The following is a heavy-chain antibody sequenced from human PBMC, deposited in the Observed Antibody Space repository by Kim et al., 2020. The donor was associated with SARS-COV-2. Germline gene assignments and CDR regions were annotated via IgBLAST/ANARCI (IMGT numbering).Heavy chain of an antibody. CDR3: ARGRVPAYYFDY. CDR1: GFTFSSYS. V-gene: IGHV3-21*01. Sequence: GGSLRLSCAASGFTFSSYSMNWVRQAPGKGLEWVSSISSSSYIYYADSVKGRFTISRDNAKNSLYLQMNSLRAEDTAVYYCARGRVPAYYFDYWGQGTLVTVSS. J-gene: IGHJ4*02. CDR2: ISSSSYI. D-gene: IGHD2-2*01.